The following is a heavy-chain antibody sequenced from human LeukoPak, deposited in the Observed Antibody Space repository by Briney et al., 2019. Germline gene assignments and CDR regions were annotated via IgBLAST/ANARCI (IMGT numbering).Heavy chain of an antibody. V-gene: IGHV3-21*01. CDR3: ARNGRFGEFYY. CDR1: GFTFSSYS. CDR2: ISSSSYI. D-gene: IGHD3-10*01. J-gene: IGHJ4*02. Sequence: GGSLRLSCAASGFTFSSYSMNWVRQAPGKGLEWVSSISSSSYIYYADSVKGRFTISRDNAKNSLYLQMNSLRAEDTAVYYCARNGRFGEFYYWGQGTLVTVSS.